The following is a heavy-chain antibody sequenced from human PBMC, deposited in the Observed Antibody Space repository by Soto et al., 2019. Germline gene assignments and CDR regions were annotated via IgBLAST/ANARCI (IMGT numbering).Heavy chain of an antibody. Sequence: QVQLVQSGTEVKKPGSSVKVSCKASGDTFSFYPINWVRQAPGLGLEWVGRINPIVSMSNYAQKFQGRVSMTADKSTSTAYMELRSLRSDDTAMYFWAASYGSGYRAFDYWGQGALGSVSS. CDR2: INPIVSMS. J-gene: IGHJ4*02. CDR1: GDTFSFYP. V-gene: IGHV1-69*02. D-gene: IGHD3-10*01. CDR3: AASYGSGYRAFDY.